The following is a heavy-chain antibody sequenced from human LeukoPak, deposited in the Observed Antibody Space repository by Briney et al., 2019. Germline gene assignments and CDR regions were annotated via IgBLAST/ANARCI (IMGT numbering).Heavy chain of an antibody. CDR1: GFILSGYF. J-gene: IGHJ4*02. CDR2: ITSSSSAI. V-gene: IGHV3-48*01. CDR3: ARILTTGTTVSY. D-gene: IGHD1-1*01. Sequence: GGSLRLSCAASGFILSGYFMSWVRQAPGKGLEWVAYITSSSSAIYYADSVKGRFTISRDNAKNSLYLQMNSLRAEDTAEYYCARILTTGTTVSYWGQGTLVTVSS.